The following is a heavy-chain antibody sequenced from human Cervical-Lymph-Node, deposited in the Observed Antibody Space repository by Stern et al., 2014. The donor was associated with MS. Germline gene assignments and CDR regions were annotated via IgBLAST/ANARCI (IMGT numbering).Heavy chain of an antibody. Sequence: QVQLQESGPGLVRPSQTLSLTCTVSGASISSGTYYWTWIRQPAGKGLEWIGRIYTGGSTNFNHSLKSRVAISVDTSKNQISLILRSVTAADTAMYYCARVDYYDRLIDYWGQGTLVTVSS. J-gene: IGHJ4*02. CDR3: ARVDYYDRLIDY. D-gene: IGHD3-22*01. CDR1: GASISSGTYY. CDR2: IYTGGST. V-gene: IGHV4-61*02.